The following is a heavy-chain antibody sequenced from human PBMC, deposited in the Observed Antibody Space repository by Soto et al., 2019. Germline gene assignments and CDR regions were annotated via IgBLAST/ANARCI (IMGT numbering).Heavy chain of an antibody. J-gene: IGHJ4*02. D-gene: IGHD2-15*01. CDR1: GFTFSNYA. V-gene: IGHV3-33*08. Sequence: GGSLRLSCVASGFTFSNYAMSWVRQAPGKGLEWVAVIWYAGSNKYYADSVKGRFTISRDNSKNTLYLQMNSLRAEDTAVYYCARDPLATYYFDYWGQGTLVTVSS. CDR3: ARDPLATYYFDY. CDR2: IWYAGSNK.